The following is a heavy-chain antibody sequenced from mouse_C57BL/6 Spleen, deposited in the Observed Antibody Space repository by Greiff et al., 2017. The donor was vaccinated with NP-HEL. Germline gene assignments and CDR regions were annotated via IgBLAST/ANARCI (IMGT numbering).Heavy chain of an antibody. CDR3: ARGYSNYEDY. V-gene: IGHV1-47*01. J-gene: IGHJ2*01. D-gene: IGHD2-5*01. Sequence: VKLMESGAELVKPGASVKMSCKASGYTFTTYPIEWMKQNHGKSLEWIGNFHPYNDDTKYNEKFKGKATLTGDKSSSTAYMQLSSLTSEDSAVYYCARGYSNYEDYWGQGTTLTVSA. CDR1: GYTFTTYP. CDR2: FHPYNDDT.